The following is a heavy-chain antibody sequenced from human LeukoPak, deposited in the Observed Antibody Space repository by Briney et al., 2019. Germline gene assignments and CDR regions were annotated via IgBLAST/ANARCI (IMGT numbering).Heavy chain of an antibody. V-gene: IGHV3-21*01. CDR3: ARDRSSGWHYFDY. CDR1: GCTFSSYS. CDR2: ISSSSSYI. J-gene: IGHJ4*02. D-gene: IGHD6-19*01. Sequence: PGGSLRLSCAASGCTFSSYSMNWVGQAPGKGLEGVSSISSSSSYIYYAASVKGRFTISRDNAKNSLYLQMNSLRAEDTAVYYCARDRSSGWHYFDYWGQGTLVTVSS.